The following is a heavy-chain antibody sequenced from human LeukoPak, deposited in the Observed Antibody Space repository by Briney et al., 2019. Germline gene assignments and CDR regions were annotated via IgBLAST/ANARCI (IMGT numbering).Heavy chain of an antibody. Sequence: LRLSCAASGFTFDDYAMHWVRQAPGKGLEWIGYIYYSGSTYYNPSLKSRVTISVDTSKNQFSLKLSSVTAADTAVYYCARDPPKYYYDSSGYIPIWGQGTMVTVSS. V-gene: IGHV4-30-4*07. CDR2: IYYSGST. CDR1: GFTFDDYA. CDR3: ARDPPKYYYDSSGYIPI. J-gene: IGHJ3*02. D-gene: IGHD3-22*01.